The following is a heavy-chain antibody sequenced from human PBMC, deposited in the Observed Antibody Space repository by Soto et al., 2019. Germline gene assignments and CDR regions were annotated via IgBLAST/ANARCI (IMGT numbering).Heavy chain of an antibody. CDR1: GGSISNNY. Sequence: QVQLQESGPGLVKPSESLSLTCTVSGGSISNNYWSWIRQAPGQGLEWIGNIFYSGSTNYIPSLKGRVTISVDTSKNQFSLKLTSVTPADTAVYYCARELRIGDSGYYGYADYWGQGTLVTVSS. J-gene: IGHJ4*02. D-gene: IGHD3-22*01. CDR3: ARELRIGDSGYYGYADY. V-gene: IGHV4-59*01. CDR2: IFYSGST.